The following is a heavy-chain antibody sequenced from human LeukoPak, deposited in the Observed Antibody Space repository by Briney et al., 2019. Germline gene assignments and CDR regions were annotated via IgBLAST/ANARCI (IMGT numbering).Heavy chain of an antibody. CDR2: ISWNSGSI. CDR3: AKDPFKESAEGYFDY. Sequence: GRSLRLSCAASGFTFDDYAMHWVRQAPGKGLEWVSGISWNSGSIGYADSVKGRFTISRDNAKNSLYLQMNSLRAEGTALYYCAKDPFKESAEGYFDYWGQGTLVTVSS. V-gene: IGHV3-9*01. CDR1: GFTFDDYA. D-gene: IGHD2/OR15-2a*01. J-gene: IGHJ4*02.